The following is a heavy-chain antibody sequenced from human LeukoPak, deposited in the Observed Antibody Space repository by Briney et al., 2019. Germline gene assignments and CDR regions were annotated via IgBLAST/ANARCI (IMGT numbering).Heavy chain of an antibody. CDR2: IYYSGST. Sequence: PSETLSLTCTVSGGSISSSSYYWGWIRQPPGKGLEWIGSIYYSGSTYYNPSLKSRVTISVDTSKNQFSLKLSSVTAADTAVYYCARGGYCSGGSCYPGWLDWFDPWGQGTLVTVSS. V-gene: IGHV4-39*01. D-gene: IGHD2-15*01. CDR3: ARGGYCSGGSCYPGWLDWFDP. CDR1: GGSISSSSYY. J-gene: IGHJ5*02.